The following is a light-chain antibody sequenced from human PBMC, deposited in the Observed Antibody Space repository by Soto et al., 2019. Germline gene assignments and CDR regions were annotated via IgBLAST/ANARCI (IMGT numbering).Light chain of an antibody. CDR3: MQGTHWPRT. J-gene: IGKJ1*01. CDR2: KVS. Sequence: DVVMTQSPLSLPVTLGQPASISCRSSQSLVHSNGNTYLNWFQQRPGQSPRRLLYKVSIRDSGVPDRFSGSGSGTDFTLKISRVEADDVGVYYCMQGTHWPRTFCQGTKVEIK. CDR1: QSLVHSNGNTY. V-gene: IGKV2-30*02.